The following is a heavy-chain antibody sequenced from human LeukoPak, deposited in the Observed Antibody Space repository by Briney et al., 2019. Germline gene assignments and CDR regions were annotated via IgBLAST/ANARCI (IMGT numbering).Heavy chain of an antibody. CDR3: ARGGIAVAGTFETFDY. D-gene: IGHD6-19*01. V-gene: IGHV4-59*01. CDR1: GGSISSYY. CDR2: IYYSGST. J-gene: IGHJ4*02. Sequence: SETLSLTCTVSGGSISSYYWSWIRQPPGKGLEWIGYIYYSGSTNYNPSLKSRVTISVDTSKNQFSLKLSSVTAADTAVYYCARGGIAVAGTFETFDYWGQGTLVTVSS.